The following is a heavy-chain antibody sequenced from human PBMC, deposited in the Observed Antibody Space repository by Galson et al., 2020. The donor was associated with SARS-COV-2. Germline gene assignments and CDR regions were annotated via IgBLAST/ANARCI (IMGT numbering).Heavy chain of an antibody. V-gene: IGHV3-20*04. Sequence: GGSLRLSCAASGVTFDHYGMSWVRKVPGKGLEWVCGINKNGGSTNYADSVSGRFTISRDNARNSLYLQMNSLRAEDTALYFCARGYLAGPFDIWAQGTMVTVSS. CDR2: INKNGGST. CDR3: ARGYLAGPFDI. CDR1: GVTFDHYG. J-gene: IGHJ3*02. D-gene: IGHD2-2*01.